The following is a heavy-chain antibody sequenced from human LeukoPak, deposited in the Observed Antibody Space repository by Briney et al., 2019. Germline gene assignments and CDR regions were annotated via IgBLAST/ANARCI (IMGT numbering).Heavy chain of an antibody. CDR2: ISWNSGSI. CDR1: GFTFDDYA. V-gene: IGHV3-9*01. J-gene: IGHJ4*02. D-gene: IGHD5-12*01. CDR3: AKDPAYEGGYYFDY. Sequence: GGSLRLSCAASGFTFDDYAMHWVRQAPGKGLEWVSGISWNSGSIGYADSVKGRFTISRDNAKNSLYLQMNSLRAEDTALYYCAKDPAYEGGYYFDYWGQGTLVTVSS.